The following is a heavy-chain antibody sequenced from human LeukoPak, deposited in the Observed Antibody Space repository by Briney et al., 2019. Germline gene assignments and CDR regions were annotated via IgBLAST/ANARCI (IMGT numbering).Heavy chain of an antibody. CDR3: ARKTVVGSYFDY. CDR1: GFTFSSYW. V-gene: IGHV3-7*03. J-gene: IGHJ4*02. CDR2: IKQDGSDK. D-gene: IGHD4-23*01. Sequence: GGSLRISCATSGFTFSSYWMSWVRQAPGKGLEWVANIKQDGSDKYYVDSVKGRFTISRDNAKNSLYLQINSLRAEDTAVYYCARKTVVGSYFDYWGQGTPVTVSS.